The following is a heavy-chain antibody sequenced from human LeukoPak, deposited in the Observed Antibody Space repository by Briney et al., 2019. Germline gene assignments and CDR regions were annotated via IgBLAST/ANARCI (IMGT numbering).Heavy chain of an antibody. J-gene: IGHJ4*02. Sequence: ASVKVSCKVSGYTLTELSMHWVRQAPGKGLEWMGGFDPEDDETIYAQKFQGRVTMTEDTSTDTAYMELSSLRSEDTAVYYCATDLYSGYDSVDYWGQGTLVTVSS. CDR1: GYTLTELS. CDR2: FDPEDDET. CDR3: ATDLYSGYDSVDY. D-gene: IGHD5-12*01. V-gene: IGHV1-24*01.